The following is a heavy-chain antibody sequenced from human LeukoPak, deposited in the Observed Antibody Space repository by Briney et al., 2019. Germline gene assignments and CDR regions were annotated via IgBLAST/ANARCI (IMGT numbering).Heavy chain of an antibody. V-gene: IGHV3-30*04. Sequence: GGSLRLSCAASGFTFSSYAMHWVRQAPGKGLEWVAVISYDGSNKYYADSVKGRFTISRDNSKNTLYLQMNSLRAEDTAVYYCARVPYEDSSGWCGYFQHWGQGTLVTVSS. CDR3: ARVPYEDSSGWCGYFQH. J-gene: IGHJ1*01. CDR2: ISYDGSNK. CDR1: GFTFSSYA. D-gene: IGHD6-19*01.